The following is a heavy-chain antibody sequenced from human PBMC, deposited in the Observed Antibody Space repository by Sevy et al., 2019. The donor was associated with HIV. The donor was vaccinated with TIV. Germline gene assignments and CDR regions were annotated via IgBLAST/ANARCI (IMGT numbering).Heavy chain of an antibody. V-gene: IGHV3-7*01. CDR3: AREQITGSKPEYFDS. CDR1: GFTFSNYW. D-gene: IGHD1-7*01. Sequence: GGSRRLSCAASGFTFSNYWMSWVHQAPGKGLECVANINQDGSEKYYLDSVKGRFIVSRDNAKNSRYLQMNSLRAEDSAVYYCAREQITGSKPEYFDSWGQGTLVTVSS. CDR2: INQDGSEK. J-gene: IGHJ4*02.